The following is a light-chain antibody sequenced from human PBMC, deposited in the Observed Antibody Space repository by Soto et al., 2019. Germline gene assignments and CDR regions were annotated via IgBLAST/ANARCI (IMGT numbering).Light chain of an antibody. CDR1: SSNLGSGFD. J-gene: IGLJ1*01. CDR3: AAWDDSLSGYV. Sequence: QSVLTQPPSVSGAPGQRVTISCTGSSSNLGSGFDVQWYQQLPGTAPKLLIYYNDNRPSGVPDRFSGSKSGTSASLAISGLRSEDEADYYCAAWDDSLSGYVFGTGTKVTVL. CDR2: YND. V-gene: IGLV1-40*01.